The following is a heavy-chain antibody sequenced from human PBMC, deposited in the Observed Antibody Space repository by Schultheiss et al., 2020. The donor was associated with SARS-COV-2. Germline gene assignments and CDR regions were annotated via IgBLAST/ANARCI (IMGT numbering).Heavy chain of an antibody. CDR1: GYSISSGYY. CDR2: INHSGST. D-gene: IGHD7-27*01. J-gene: IGHJ6*02. Sequence: SETLSLTCAVSGYSISSGYYWGWIRQPPGKGLEWIGEINHSGSTNYNPSLKSRVTISVDTSKNQFSLKLSSVTAADTAVYYCARGNAAGEYYYGMDVWGQGTTVTVSS. CDR3: ARGNAAGEYYYGMDV. V-gene: IGHV4-38-2*01.